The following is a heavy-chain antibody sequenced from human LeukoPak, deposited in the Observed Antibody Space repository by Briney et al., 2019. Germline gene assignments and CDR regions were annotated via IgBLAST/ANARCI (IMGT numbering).Heavy chain of an antibody. CDR1: GFTVSSNY. CDR3: ARGCHFGSTSCYFDY. Sequence: PGGSLRLSCAASGFTVSSNYMSWVRQAPGKGLEWVSVIYSGGSTYYADSVKGRFTISRDNSKNTLYLQMNSLRAEDTAVYYCARGCHFGSTSCYFDYWGQGTLVTVSS. V-gene: IGHV3-53*05. CDR2: IYSGGST. D-gene: IGHD2-2*01. J-gene: IGHJ4*02.